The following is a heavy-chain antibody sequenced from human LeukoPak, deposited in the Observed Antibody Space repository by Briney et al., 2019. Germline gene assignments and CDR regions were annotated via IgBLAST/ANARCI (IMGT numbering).Heavy chain of an antibody. V-gene: IGHV4-30-4*08. CDR1: GGSISSGDYY. Sequence: SETLSLTCTVSGGSISSGDYYWSWIRQPPGKGLEWTGYIYYSGSTYYNPSLKSRVTISVDTSKNQFSLKLSSVTAADTAVYYCARARHNWFDPWGQGTLVTVSS. CDR3: ARARHNWFDP. J-gene: IGHJ5*02. CDR2: IYYSGST.